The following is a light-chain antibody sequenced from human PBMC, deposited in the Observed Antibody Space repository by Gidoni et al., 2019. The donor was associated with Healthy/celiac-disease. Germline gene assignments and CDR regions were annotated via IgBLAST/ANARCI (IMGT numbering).Light chain of an antibody. CDR2: KAS. J-gene: IGKJ1*01. CDR3: QQYNNYPWT. CDR1: QSISSW. V-gene: IGKV1-5*03. Sequence: DIQMTQSPSTLSASVGDRVTITCRASQSISSWLAWYQQKPGKAPKLLIYKASNLESGVPSRFSGSGSGTEFTLTISSLQPDDFATYYCQQYNNYPWTFXQXTKVXIK.